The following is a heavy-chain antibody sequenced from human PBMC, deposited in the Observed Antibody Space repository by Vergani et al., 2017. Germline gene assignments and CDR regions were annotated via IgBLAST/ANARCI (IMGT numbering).Heavy chain of an antibody. D-gene: IGHD2-21*02. CDR2: IKQDGSEK. V-gene: IGHV3-7*01. J-gene: IGHJ4*02. Sequence: EVQLVESGGGLVQPGGSLRLSCAASGFTSSSYWMSWVRQAPGKGLEWVANIKQDGSEKYYVDSVKGRFTISRDNAKKSLYLQMNSLRAEDTAVYYCASDCKKGGVFDYWGQGTLVTVSS. CDR3: ASDCKKGGVFDY. CDR1: GFTSSSYW.